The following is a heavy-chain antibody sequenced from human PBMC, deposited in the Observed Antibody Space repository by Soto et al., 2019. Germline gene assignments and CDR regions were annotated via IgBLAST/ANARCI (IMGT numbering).Heavy chain of an antibody. Sequence: GGSLRLSCATSGLTFSNYAMSWVRQAPGGGLEWVPSMSGSSSTTYYADSVGGRFTISRDRSKNTLYLQMSSLRAEDTAVYYCARISGWRIGGFGGAFDIWGQGTMVTVSS. CDR2: MSGSSSTT. CDR1: GLTFSNYA. CDR3: ARISGWRIGGFGGAFDI. D-gene: IGHD3-16*01. J-gene: IGHJ3*02. V-gene: IGHV3-23*01.